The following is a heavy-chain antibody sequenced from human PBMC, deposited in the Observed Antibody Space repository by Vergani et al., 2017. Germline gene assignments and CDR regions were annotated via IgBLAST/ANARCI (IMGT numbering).Heavy chain of an antibody. D-gene: IGHD2-21*01. CDR1: GGSISSYY. Sequence: QVHLQESGPGLVKPSETLSLTCTVSGGSISSYYWSWIRQPPGKGLEWIGYIYDSGDTKYNPSLKSRVTMSLDTSKNQFSLNLYSVTAADTAVYYCARGALWWLRQIDSWGQGTLVTVSS. V-gene: IGHV4-59*01. CDR3: ARGALWWLRQIDS. CDR2: IYDSGDT. J-gene: IGHJ4*02.